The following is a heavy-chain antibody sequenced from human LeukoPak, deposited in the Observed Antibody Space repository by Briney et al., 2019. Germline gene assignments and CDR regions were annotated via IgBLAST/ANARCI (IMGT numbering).Heavy chain of an antibody. CDR2: LSGSGGST. V-gene: IGHV3-23*01. D-gene: IGHD3-22*01. CDR1: GFSFNNYA. J-gene: IGHJ4*02. Sequence: PGGSLRLSCVGSGFSFNNYAMSWVRQAPGKGLEWVSRLSGSGGSTQYADSVKGRFSISRDNSKNTLFLQMNSLRAEDTAVYYCAKSSYYDSSGYYREYYFDYWGQGMLVTVSS. CDR3: AKSSYYDSSGYYREYYFDY.